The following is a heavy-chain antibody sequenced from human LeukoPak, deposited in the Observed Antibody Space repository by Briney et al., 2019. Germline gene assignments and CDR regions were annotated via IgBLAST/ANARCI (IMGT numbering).Heavy chain of an antibody. J-gene: IGHJ4*02. Sequence: PSGTLSLTCAVSTYSISSVYYWGWIRPPPGKGLERIGSIYHSGSTYYNPSLKSRVTISVDTSKNQFSLKLSAVTAADTAVYYCAREIIAARPDYFDYWGQGTLVTVSS. D-gene: IGHD6-6*01. CDR2: IYHSGST. V-gene: IGHV4-38-2*02. CDR1: TYSISSVYY. CDR3: AREIIAARPDYFDY.